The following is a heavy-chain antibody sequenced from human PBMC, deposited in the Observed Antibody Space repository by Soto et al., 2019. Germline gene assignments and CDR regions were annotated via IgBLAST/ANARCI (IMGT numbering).Heavy chain of an antibody. V-gene: IGHV4-34*01. CDR1: GGSFSSYY. CDR2: INHSGST. D-gene: IGHD3-3*01. CDR3: ARGEPRFMEWLLLSEYFDP. J-gene: IGHJ5*02. Sequence: QVQLQQWGAGLLKPSETLSLTCAVYGGSFSSYYWSWIRQHPGKGLEWIGVINHSGSTNYDPSLQSRVTISIDTSKNQVSLTLSSVTAADTAVYYCARGEPRFMEWLLLSEYFDPWGQGTLVTVSS.